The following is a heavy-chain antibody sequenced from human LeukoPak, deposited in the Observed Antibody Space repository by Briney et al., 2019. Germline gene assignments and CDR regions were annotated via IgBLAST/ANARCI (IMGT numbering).Heavy chain of an antibody. CDR3: AKGLDGYNFEGY. CDR2: ISYDGSNK. Sequence: GGSLRLSCAASGFTFSSYAMHWVRQAPGKGLEWVAVISYDGSNKYYADSVKGRFTISRDNSKNTLYLQMNSLRAEDTAVYYCAKGLDGYNFEGYWGQGTLVTVSS. J-gene: IGHJ4*02. D-gene: IGHD5-12*01. V-gene: IGHV3-30-3*01. CDR1: GFTFSSYA.